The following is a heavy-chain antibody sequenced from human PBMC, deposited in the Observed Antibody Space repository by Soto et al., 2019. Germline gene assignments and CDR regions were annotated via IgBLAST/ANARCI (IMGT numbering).Heavy chain of an antibody. CDR1: GFTFSSYA. D-gene: IGHD3-22*01. CDR2: ISGSGGST. Sequence: GGSLRLSCAASGFTFSSYAMHWVRQAPGKGLEWVSAISGSGGSTYYADSVKGRFTISRDNSKNTLYLQMNSLRAEDTAVYYCAKNEGGRSYYYDSSGYISDYWGQGTLVTVSS. J-gene: IGHJ4*02. CDR3: AKNEGGRSYYYDSSGYISDY. V-gene: IGHV3-23*01.